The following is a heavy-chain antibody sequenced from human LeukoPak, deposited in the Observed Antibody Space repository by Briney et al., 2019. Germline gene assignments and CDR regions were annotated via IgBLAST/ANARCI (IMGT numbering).Heavy chain of an antibody. J-gene: IGHJ4*02. D-gene: IGHD6-13*01. CDR3: ARDRWVGGGSSWTFDY. V-gene: IGHV1-46*01. CDR2: INPSGGST. CDR1: GYTFTSYY. Sequence: ASVKVSCKASGYTFTSYYMHWVRHAPGQGLEWMGIINPSGGSTSYAQKFQGRVTMTMDMSTSTVYMELSSLRSEDTAVYYCARDRWVGGGSSWTFDYWGQGTLVTVSS.